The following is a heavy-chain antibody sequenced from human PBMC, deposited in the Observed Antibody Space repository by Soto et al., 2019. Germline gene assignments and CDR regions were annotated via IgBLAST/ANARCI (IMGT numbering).Heavy chain of an antibody. V-gene: IGHV1-18*01. J-gene: IGHJ4*02. D-gene: IGHD2-2*01. CDR2: ISAYNGNT. CDR3: ARGFDDIVVVPAAMTNFDY. Sequence: QVQLVQSGAEVKKPGASVKVSCKASGYTFTSYGISWVRQAPGQGLEWMGWISAYNGNTNYAQKLQGRVTMTTDTSTSTAYMELRSLRSDNTAVYYCARGFDDIVVVPAAMTNFDYWGQGTLVTVSS. CDR1: GYTFTSYG.